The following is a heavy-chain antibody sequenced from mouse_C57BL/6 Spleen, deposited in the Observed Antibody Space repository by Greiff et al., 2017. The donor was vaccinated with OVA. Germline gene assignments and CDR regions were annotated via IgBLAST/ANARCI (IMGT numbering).Heavy chain of an antibody. CDR1: GFTFSSYA. D-gene: IGHD2-3*01. Sequence: EVNVVESGEGLVKPGGSLKLSCAASGFTFSSYAMSWVRQTPEKRLEWVAYISSGGDYIYYADTVKGRFTISRDNARNTLYLQMSSLKSEDTAMYYCTRVGDGYYFDYWGQGTTLTVSS. J-gene: IGHJ2*01. CDR3: TRVGDGYYFDY. V-gene: IGHV5-9-1*02. CDR2: ISSGGDYI.